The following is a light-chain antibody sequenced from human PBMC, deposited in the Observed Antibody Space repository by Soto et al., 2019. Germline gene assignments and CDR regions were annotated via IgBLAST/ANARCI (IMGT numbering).Light chain of an antibody. J-gene: IGKJ4*01. Sequence: IQMTQSPSSLSASVGDRVTITCRASQVISHFLAWYQQKPGKEPNLLIYAASTLQSGVPSRFSGSGSGTDFTLTISSLQSEDGATYYCQKYNSVPFTFGGGTKVQIK. CDR3: QKYNSVPFT. CDR2: AAS. CDR1: QVISHF. V-gene: IGKV1-27*01.